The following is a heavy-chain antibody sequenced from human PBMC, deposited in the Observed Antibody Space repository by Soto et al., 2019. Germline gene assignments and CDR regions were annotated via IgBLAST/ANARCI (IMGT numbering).Heavy chain of an antibody. CDR1: GFTFSSYW. J-gene: IGHJ6*02. V-gene: IGHV3-7*03. Sequence: EVQLVESGGGLVQPGGSLRLSCAASGFTFSSYWMSWVRQAPGKGLEWVANIKQDGSEKCYVDSVKGRFTISRDNAKNSLYLQMNSLRAEDTAVYYCARVGHSGWYEVYYYCYGMDVWGQGTTVTVSS. CDR2: IKQDGSEK. CDR3: ARVGHSGWYEVYYYCYGMDV. D-gene: IGHD6-19*01.